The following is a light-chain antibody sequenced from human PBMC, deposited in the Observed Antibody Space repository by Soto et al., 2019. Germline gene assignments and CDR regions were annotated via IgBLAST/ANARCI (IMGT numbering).Light chain of an antibody. CDR2: DAS. J-gene: IGKJ2*01. Sequence: DIQMTQSPSTLSASVGDRVTITCRASQSISSWLAWYQQKPWKAPNLLIYDASSLESGVPSRFSGSGSGTDFTLSISSLQPDDFATYYCNQYNRYSPTLGQGTKLDIK. CDR3: NQYNRYSPT. V-gene: IGKV1-5*01. CDR1: QSISSW.